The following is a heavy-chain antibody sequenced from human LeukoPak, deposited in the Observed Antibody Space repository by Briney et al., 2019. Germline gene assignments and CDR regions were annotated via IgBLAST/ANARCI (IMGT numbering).Heavy chain of an antibody. D-gene: IGHD3-22*01. J-gene: IGHJ4*02. V-gene: IGHV5-51*01. CDR3: ARHGSHYYDALDY. CDR1: GYTFTNYW. CDR2: IYPGDSDT. Sequence: GESLKISCEASGYTFTNYWIGWVRQPPGKGLEWLGIIYPGDSDTTYSPSFEGQVTISADKSFTTAYLHWSSLKDSDTAIYYCARHGSHYYDALDYWGQGTLVTVSS.